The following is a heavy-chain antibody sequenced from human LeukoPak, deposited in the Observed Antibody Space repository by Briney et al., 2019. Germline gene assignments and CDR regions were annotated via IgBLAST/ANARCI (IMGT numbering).Heavy chain of an antibody. D-gene: IGHD6-19*01. CDR2: IYHSGST. Sequence: SETLSLTCAVYGGSLSSSNWWSWVRQPPGKGLEWIGEIYHSGSTNYNPSLKSRVTISVDKSKNQFSLKLSCVTAADTAVYYCASGKSSGWYRGWYFDYWGQGTLVTVSS. CDR3: ASGKSSGWYRGWYFDY. CDR1: GGSLSSSNW. V-gene: IGHV4-4*02. J-gene: IGHJ4*02.